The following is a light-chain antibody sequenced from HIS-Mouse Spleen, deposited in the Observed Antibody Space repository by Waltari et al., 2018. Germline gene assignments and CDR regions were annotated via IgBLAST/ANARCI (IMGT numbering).Light chain of an antibody. V-gene: IGLV3-1*01. J-gene: IGLJ2*01. CDR3: QAWDSSYSV. Sequence: SYELTQPPSVSVSPGQTASITCSGDKLGDQYACWYQQKPGQSPVLVIYQDSKRLSGIPERFSGSNSGNTATLTISGTQAMDEADYYCQAWDSSYSVFGGGTKLTVL. CDR1: KLGDQY. CDR2: QDS.